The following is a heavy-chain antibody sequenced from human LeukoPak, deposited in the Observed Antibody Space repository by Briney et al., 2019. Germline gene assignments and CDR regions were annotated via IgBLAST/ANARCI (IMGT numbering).Heavy chain of an antibody. CDR3: ARTANFAAGYYIDY. CDR2: ISGSSRHK. D-gene: IGHD6-13*01. V-gene: IGHV3-21*01. J-gene: IGHJ4*02. Sequence: GGSLGLSCAASGFTFSSHTMNWVRQAPGKGLEWVSSISGSSRHKYYADSVKGRFTISRDNAKNSLYLQMNSLRAEDTAVYYCARTANFAAGYYIDYWGQGTLVTVSS. CDR1: GFTFSSHT.